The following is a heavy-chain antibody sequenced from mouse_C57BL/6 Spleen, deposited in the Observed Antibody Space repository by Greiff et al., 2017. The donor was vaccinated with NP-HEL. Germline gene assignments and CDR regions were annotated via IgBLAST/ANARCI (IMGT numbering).Heavy chain of an antibody. J-gene: IGHJ1*03. CDR2: ISSGSSTI. D-gene: IGHD1-1*01. Sequence: EVQGVESGGGLVKPGGSLKLSCAASGFTFSDYGMHWVRQAPEKGLEWVAYISSGSSTIYYADTVKGRFTISRDNAKNTLFLQMTSLRSEDTAMYYCARGGYYYGSSSHWYFDVWGTGTTVTVSS. CDR3: ARGGYYYGSSSHWYFDV. CDR1: GFTFSDYG. V-gene: IGHV5-17*01.